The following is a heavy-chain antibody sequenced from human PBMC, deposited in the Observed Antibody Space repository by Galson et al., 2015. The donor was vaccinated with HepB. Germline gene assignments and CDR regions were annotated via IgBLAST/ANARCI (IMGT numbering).Heavy chain of an antibody. J-gene: IGHJ5*02. V-gene: IGHV3-21*01. CDR2: ISSSSSYI. D-gene: IGHD3-3*01. Sequence: SLRLSCAASGFTFSRYSMNWVRQAPGKGLEWVSSISSSSSYIYYADSVKGRFTISRDNAKNSLYLQMNSLRAEDTAVYYCARDGIGQIVRFLEWFVFDPWGQGTLVTVSS. CDR1: GFTFSRYS. CDR3: ARDGIGQIVRFLEWFVFDP.